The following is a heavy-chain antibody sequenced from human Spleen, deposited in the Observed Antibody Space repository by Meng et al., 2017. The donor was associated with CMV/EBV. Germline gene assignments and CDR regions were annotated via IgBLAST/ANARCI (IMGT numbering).Heavy chain of an antibody. CDR1: DSISGSDW. CDR2: IYHSGMT. CDR3: ARLSSPGGLQGLGWFAP. V-gene: IGHV4-4*02. D-gene: IGHD6-6*01. Sequence: DSISGSDWWSWVRQPPGKGLEWIGEIYHSGMTTYKPSLRSRVTISVDKSKNQFSLKLTSVTAADTAVYYCARLSSPGGLQGLGWFAPWGQGTLVTVSS. J-gene: IGHJ5*02.